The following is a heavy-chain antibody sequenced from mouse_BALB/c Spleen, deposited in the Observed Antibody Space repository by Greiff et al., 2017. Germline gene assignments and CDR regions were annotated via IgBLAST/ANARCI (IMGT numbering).Heavy chain of an antibody. D-gene: IGHD1-1*01. V-gene: IGHV1-62-2*01. CDR3: ARHEEGLLFAY. J-gene: IGHJ3*01. CDR2: FYPGSGSI. Sequence: VKLMESGAGLVKPGASVKLSCKASGYTFTEYIIHWVKQRSGQGLEWIGWFYPGSGSIKYNEKFKDKATLTADKSSSTVYMELSRLTSEDSAVYFCARHEEGLLFAYWGQGTLVTVSA. CDR1: GYTFTEYI.